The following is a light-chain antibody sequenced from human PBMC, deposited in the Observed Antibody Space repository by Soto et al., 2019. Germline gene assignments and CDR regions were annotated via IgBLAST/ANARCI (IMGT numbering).Light chain of an antibody. Sequence: QLVLTQPSSVSGAPGQTVTISCTGSSSNIGAEYDVHWYQQLPGGAPKLLIYESSDRLSGVPDRFSGSKSGASASLAITGLQAEDEANYYCQSYDSSLSVLVFGGGTKVTVL. V-gene: IGLV1-40*01. J-gene: IGLJ3*02. CDR3: QSYDSSLSVLV. CDR2: ESS. CDR1: SSNIGAEYD.